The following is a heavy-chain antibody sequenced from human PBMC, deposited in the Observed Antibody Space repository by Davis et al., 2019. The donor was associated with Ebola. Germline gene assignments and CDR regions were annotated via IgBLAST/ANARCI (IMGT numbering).Heavy chain of an antibody. CDR3: ARPRDGYTDWYFDL. CDR2: RYNSGNA. V-gene: IGHV4-30-4*01. Sequence: SETLSFTCTVSGGSISSGDYFWSWIRQPPGKGLEWIGYRYNSGNAYYNPSLKSRVTISVDTSKNQFSLKLSSVTAADTAVYYCARPRDGYTDWYFDLWGRGTLVTVSS. D-gene: IGHD5-24*01. J-gene: IGHJ2*01. CDR1: GGSISSGDYF.